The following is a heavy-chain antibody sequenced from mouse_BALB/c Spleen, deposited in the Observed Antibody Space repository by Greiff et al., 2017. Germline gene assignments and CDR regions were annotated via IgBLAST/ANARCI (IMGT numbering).Heavy chain of an antibody. CDR2: INSNGGST. CDR1: GFTFSSYG. V-gene: IGHV5-6-3*01. CDR3: ARGLTGTWDY. D-gene: IGHD4-1*01. Sequence: EVKLVESGGGLVQPGGSLKLSCAASGFTFSSYGMSWVRQTPDKRLELVATINSNGGSTYYPDSVKGRFTISRDNAKNTLYLQMSSLRSEDTAMYYCARGLTGTWDYWGQGTTLTVSS. J-gene: IGHJ2*01.